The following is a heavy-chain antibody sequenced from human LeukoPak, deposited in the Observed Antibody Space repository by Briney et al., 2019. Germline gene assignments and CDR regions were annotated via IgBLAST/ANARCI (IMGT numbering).Heavy chain of an antibody. D-gene: IGHD4-23*01. CDR3: AKKSPQETTVGPYWYLGL. V-gene: IGHV3-74*01. CDR2: INTDGSTT. Sequence: GGSLRLSCAASGFTFSNYWIHWVRQAPGKGLVWVSRINTDGSTTTYADSVKGRFTISRDNSKNTLYLQMNSLRAEDTAVYYCAKKSPQETTVGPYWYLGLWGRGTLVTVSS. CDR1: GFTFSNYW. J-gene: IGHJ2*01.